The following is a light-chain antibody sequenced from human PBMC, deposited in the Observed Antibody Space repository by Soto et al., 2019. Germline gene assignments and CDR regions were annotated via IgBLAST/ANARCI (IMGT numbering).Light chain of an antibody. Sequence: DIVLTQSPGTLSVSPVEIDNISCMASQSFGSTSLAWYQQKPGQVPRLLIYGASSRATGIPDRFSGSGSGTDFTLTISRLEPEDFAVYYCQQYGSSPTPFGQGTKL. CDR2: GAS. CDR1: QSFGSTS. J-gene: IGKJ1*01. CDR3: QQYGSSPTP. V-gene: IGKV3-20*01.